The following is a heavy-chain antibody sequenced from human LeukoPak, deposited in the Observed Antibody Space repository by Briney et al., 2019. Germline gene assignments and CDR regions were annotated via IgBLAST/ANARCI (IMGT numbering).Heavy chain of an antibody. Sequence: SETLSLTCAVYTGSFSGYFWTWIRQPPGKGLEWIGEINHSGGTNYNPSLKGRVTISTDPSTNQFSLKVTSVTAADTAVYYCARGPRAPNGVLPWYFDLWDRGNLVVVSS. V-gene: IGHV4-34*01. J-gene: IGHJ2*01. D-gene: IGHD4-17*01. CDR1: TGSFSGYF. CDR3: ARGPRAPNGVLPWYFDL. CDR2: INHSGGT.